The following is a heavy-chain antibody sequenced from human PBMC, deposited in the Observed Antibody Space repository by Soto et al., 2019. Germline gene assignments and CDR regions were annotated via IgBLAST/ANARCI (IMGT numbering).Heavy chain of an antibody. CDR1: CGSISSSTYS. CDR3: ARTSSVPIWFDP. J-gene: IGHJ5*02. CDR2: IYYSGST. D-gene: IGHD3-10*01. V-gene: IGHV4-39*01. Sequence: SETLSLTCTVSCGSISSSTYSWGWIRQAPGKGLEWLGSIYYSGSTYYNPSLKSRVTISVDQSKNQFSLKLSSVTAAHTAVYECARTSSVPIWFDPWGQGTLVTVSS.